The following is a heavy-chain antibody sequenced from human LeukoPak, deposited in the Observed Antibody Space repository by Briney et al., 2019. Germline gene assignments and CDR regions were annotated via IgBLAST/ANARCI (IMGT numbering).Heavy chain of an antibody. V-gene: IGHV1-2*02. CDR3: ASDRDFGVVYDY. CDR1: GYSFTGYY. J-gene: IGHJ4*02. CDR2: INTNSGGT. D-gene: IGHD3-3*01. Sequence: ASVTVSFTASGYSFTGYYMDWVRQGPAPGLERMGWINTNSGGTNYAQNLQGRVTMTRDTSISTAYMELSRLRSDDTAVYYCASDRDFGVVYDYWGQGTLVTVSS.